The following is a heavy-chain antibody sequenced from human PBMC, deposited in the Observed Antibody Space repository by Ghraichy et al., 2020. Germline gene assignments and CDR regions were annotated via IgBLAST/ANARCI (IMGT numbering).Heavy chain of an antibody. CDR2: INEGGHGE. V-gene: IGHV3-7*05. CDR1: GFTFSSFW. Sequence: RGSLRLSCAVSGFTFSSFWMTWVRQAPGKGLEWVANINEGGHGEYYVDSVKGRFTISRDNAKNSLYLQMSSLRVEDTAVYYCARVCRCGWGSDYWGQGILVTVSS. CDR3: ARVCRCGWGSDY. D-gene: IGHD6-19*01. J-gene: IGHJ4*02.